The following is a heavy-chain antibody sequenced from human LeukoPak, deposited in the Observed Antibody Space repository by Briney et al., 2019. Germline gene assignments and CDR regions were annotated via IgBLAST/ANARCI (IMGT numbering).Heavy chain of an antibody. CDR1: GFTFNHYA. V-gene: IGHV3-23*01. CDR2: VSENGDGT. J-gene: IGHJ4*02. Sequence: PGGSLRLSCVASGFTFNHYAMSWVRQAPGKGLEWVASVSENGDGTMYPDSVKGRFTISRDNSRKTVLLEVNSLRVGDAATYYCARGWTTFHYWGQGALVTVSS. CDR3: ARGWTTFHY. D-gene: IGHD1-1*01.